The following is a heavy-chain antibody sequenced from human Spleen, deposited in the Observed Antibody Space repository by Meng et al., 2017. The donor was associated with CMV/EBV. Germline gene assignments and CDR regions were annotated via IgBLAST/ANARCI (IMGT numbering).Heavy chain of an antibody. CDR1: GFTFSDDF. Sequence: GESLKISCAASGFTFSDDFMMWIRQGPGKGLEWVSVISGSGGSTYYADSVKGRFTISRDNSKNTLYLQMNSLRAEDTAVYYCAKNTGSSTSWFDPWGQGTLVTVSS. V-gene: IGHV3-23*01. J-gene: IGHJ5*02. CDR3: AKNTGSSTSWFDP. D-gene: IGHD2-2*01. CDR2: ISGSGGST.